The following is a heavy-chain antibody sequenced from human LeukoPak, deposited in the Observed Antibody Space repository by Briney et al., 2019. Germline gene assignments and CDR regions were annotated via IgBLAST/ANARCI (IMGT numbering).Heavy chain of an antibody. CDR2: MNPNSGNT. CDR3: AREGGSGTYYNPNDY. CDR1: GYTFTSYD. D-gene: IGHD3-10*01. V-gene: IGHV1-8*03. Sequence: ASVKVSCKASGYTFTSYDINWVRQATGQGLEWMGWMNPNSGNTGYAQKFQGRVTITRNTSISTAYMELSRLRSDDTAVYYCAREGGSGTYYNPNDYWGQGTLVTVSS. J-gene: IGHJ4*02.